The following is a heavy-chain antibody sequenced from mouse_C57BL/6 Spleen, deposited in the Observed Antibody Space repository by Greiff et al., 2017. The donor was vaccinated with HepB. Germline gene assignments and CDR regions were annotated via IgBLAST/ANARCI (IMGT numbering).Heavy chain of an antibody. V-gene: IGHV5-4*03. Sequence: EVKVVESGGGLVKPGGSLKLSCAASGFTFSSYAMSWVRQTPEKRLEWVATISDGGSYTYYPDNVKGRFTISRDNAKNNLYLQMSHLKSEDTAMYYCARAGDYDYDDGYAMDYWGQGTSVTVSS. CDR1: GFTFSSYA. CDR3: ARAGDYDYDDGYAMDY. J-gene: IGHJ4*01. CDR2: ISDGGSYT. D-gene: IGHD2-4*01.